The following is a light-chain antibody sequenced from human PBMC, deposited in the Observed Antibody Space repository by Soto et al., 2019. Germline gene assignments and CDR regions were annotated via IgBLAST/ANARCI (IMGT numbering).Light chain of an antibody. Sequence: DIQMTQSPSYVSASVGDRVAITCRASQGIKNWLAWYQQKPGKAPNLLIYTGSSLQSGVTSRFSGSGSGTDFTLTINSLQPEDFANYYCQQAASFPITFGQGTRLEIK. V-gene: IGKV1-12*01. CDR3: QQAASFPIT. CDR2: TGS. J-gene: IGKJ5*01. CDR1: QGIKNW.